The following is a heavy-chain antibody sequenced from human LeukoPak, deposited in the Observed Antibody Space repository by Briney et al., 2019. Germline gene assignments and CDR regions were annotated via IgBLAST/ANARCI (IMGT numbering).Heavy chain of an antibody. Sequence: GGSLGLSCAASGFTFSSYGMRWVRQAPGKGLEWVAFIRYDGSNKYYADSVKGRFTISRDNSKNTLYLQMNSLRAEDTAVYYCARDFYYYYYMDVWGKGTTVTVSS. V-gene: IGHV3-30*02. CDR3: ARDFYYYYYMDV. CDR1: GFTFSSYG. J-gene: IGHJ6*03. CDR2: IRYDGSNK.